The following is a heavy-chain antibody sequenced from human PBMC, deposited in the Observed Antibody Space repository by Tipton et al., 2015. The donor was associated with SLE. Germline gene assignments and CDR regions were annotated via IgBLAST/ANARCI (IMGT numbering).Heavy chain of an antibody. J-gene: IGHJ5*02. CDR1: GTSLSSYY. Sequence: LRLSCTVSGTSLSSYYWSWIRQSPGKGLEWLGYVYYSGTTNYNPSLKSRVTISINTSKNQFSLKLSSVTAADTAVYYCARDSSGMGYYWLDPWGQGTLVTVSS. CDR2: VYYSGTT. CDR3: ARDSSGMGYYWLDP. D-gene: IGHD3-10*01. V-gene: IGHV4-59*01.